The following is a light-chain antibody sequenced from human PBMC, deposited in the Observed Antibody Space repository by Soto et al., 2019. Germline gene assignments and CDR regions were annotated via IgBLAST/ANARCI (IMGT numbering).Light chain of an antibody. Sequence: SYVLTQPPSVSVAPGKTARITCGGNNIGSKSVHWYQQKPGQAPVLVIYYDSDRPSGIPERISGSNSGNTATLTTSRDGAGDEADSYCQVWDSSSDHVVFGGGTKLTVL. J-gene: IGLJ2*01. CDR2: YDS. V-gene: IGLV3-21*04. CDR3: QVWDSSSDHVV. CDR1: NIGSKS.